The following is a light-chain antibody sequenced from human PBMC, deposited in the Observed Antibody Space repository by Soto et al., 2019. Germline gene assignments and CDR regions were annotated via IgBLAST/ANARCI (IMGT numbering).Light chain of an antibody. Sequence: QSVLTQPPSVSGAPGQRVTISCTGSNSNIGAGYDVQWYQQLPGTAPKLLIYGNNNRPSGVPDRFSGSKSGASAPLAITGLQAEDEADYYCQSYDSSLRVFGGGTKLTVL. CDR3: QSYDSSLRV. V-gene: IGLV1-40*01. J-gene: IGLJ3*02. CDR1: NSNIGAGYD. CDR2: GNN.